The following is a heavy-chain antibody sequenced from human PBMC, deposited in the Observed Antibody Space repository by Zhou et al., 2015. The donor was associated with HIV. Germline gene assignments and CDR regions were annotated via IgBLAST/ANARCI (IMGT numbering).Heavy chain of an antibody. Sequence: QVQLVQSGAEVKKPGSSVKVSCKASGGTFSSYAISWVRQAPGQGLEWMGGIIPIFGTANYAQKFQGRVTITADESTSTAYMELSSLRSEDTAVYYCARVIGYCSSTSCYKQGVIAAAGHYYGMDVWGQGP. CDR1: GGTFSSYA. D-gene: IGHD2-2*02. CDR3: ARVIGYCSSTSCYKQGVIAAAGHYYGMDV. CDR2: IIPIFGTA. J-gene: IGHJ6*02. V-gene: IGHV1-69*01.